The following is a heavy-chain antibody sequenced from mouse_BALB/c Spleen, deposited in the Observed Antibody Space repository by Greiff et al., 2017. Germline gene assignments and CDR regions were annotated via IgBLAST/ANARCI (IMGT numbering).Heavy chain of an antibody. CDR3: ARDRDYYGSSFAY. V-gene: IGHV5-4*02. Sequence: EVMLVESGGGLVKPGGSLKLSCAASGFTFSDYYMYWVRQTPEKRLEWVATISDGGSYTYYPDSVKGQFTISRDNAKNNLYLQMSSLKSEDTAMYYCARDRDYYGSSFAYWGQGTLVTVSA. CDR2: ISDGGSYT. J-gene: IGHJ3*01. D-gene: IGHD1-1*01. CDR1: GFTFSDYY.